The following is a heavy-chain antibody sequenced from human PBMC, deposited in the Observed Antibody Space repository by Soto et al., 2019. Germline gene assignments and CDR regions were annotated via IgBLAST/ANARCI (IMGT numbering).Heavy chain of an antibody. CDR3: ARDLELRFLERAGDYGMDV. V-gene: IGHV1-69*13. Sequence: SVKVSCKASGGTFSSYAISSVRQAPGQGLEWMGGIIPIFGTANYAQKFQGRVTITADESTSTAYMELSSLRSEDTAVYYCARDLELRFLERAGDYGMDVWGQGTTVTVSS. CDR1: GGTFSSYA. J-gene: IGHJ6*02. CDR2: IIPIFGTA. D-gene: IGHD3-3*01.